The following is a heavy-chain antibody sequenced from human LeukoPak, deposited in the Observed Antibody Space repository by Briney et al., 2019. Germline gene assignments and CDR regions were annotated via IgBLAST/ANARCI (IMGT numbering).Heavy chain of an antibody. CDR1: GYTFTGYY. D-gene: IGHD5-24*01. J-gene: IGHJ4*02. V-gene: IGHV1-2*06. CDR3: ARELDGYNFDGLYY. CDR2: INPNSGGT. Sequence: GASVKVSCKASGYTFTGYYMHWVRQAPGQGLEWMGRINPNSGGTNYAQKFQGRVTMTRDTSISTAYMELSRLRSDDTAVYYCARELDGYNFDGLYYWGQGTPVTVSS.